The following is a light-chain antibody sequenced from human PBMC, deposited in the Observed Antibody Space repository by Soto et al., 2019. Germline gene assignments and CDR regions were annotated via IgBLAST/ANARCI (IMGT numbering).Light chain of an antibody. J-gene: IGKJ1*01. V-gene: IGKV1-5*03. CDR3: QHYNSYSEA. CDR1: QTISSW. CDR2: KAS. Sequence: DIQMTQSPSTLSGSVGDRVTITCRASQTISSWLAWYQQKPGKAPKRLIYKASTLKSGVPSRFSGSGSGTELTLTFSSLPPDDVATYYCQHYNSYSEAFGQGTKVELK.